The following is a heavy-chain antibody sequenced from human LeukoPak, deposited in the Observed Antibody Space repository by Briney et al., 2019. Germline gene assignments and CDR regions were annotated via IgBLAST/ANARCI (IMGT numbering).Heavy chain of an antibody. D-gene: IGHD4-23*01. Sequence: ASVKVSCKASGGTFSSYAISWVRQAPGQRLEWTGWINAGNGNTKYSQKFQGRVTITRDTSASTAYMELSSLRSEDTAVYYCARDRLRWPNWFDPWGQGTLVTVSS. J-gene: IGHJ5*02. V-gene: IGHV1-3*01. CDR1: GGTFSSYA. CDR2: INAGNGNT. CDR3: ARDRLRWPNWFDP.